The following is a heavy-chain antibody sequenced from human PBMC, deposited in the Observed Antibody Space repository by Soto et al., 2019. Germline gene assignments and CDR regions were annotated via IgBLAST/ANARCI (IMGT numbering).Heavy chain of an antibody. CDR3: SGGGGDAF. Sequence: EVHLVESGGGLVQTGGSLRLSCAIFESTVSRDWMNWVRQAPGKGLEWVAHINQDGSEKYYVDSVKGRFTISRDNAKKSLYLQMNSLRPADTAMYYCSGGGGDAFWGQGTRVTVSS. V-gene: IGHV3-7*04. J-gene: IGHJ4*02. CDR1: ESTVSRDW. D-gene: IGHD3-16*01. CDR2: INQDGSEK.